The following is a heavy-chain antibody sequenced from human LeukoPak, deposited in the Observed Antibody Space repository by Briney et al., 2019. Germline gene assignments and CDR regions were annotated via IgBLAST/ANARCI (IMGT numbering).Heavy chain of an antibody. D-gene: IGHD3-16*01. Sequence: GGSLRLSCEGSGFTFSDYWMGWVRQAPGKGLEWVANIIKDGSDKYYVDSVKGQFSISRDSAKNSVYLQMSGLRVEDTAVYYCTRELWPADYWGQGILVTVSS. CDR3: TRELWPADY. V-gene: IGHV3-7*01. CDR2: IIKDGSDK. CDR1: GFTFSDYW. J-gene: IGHJ4*02.